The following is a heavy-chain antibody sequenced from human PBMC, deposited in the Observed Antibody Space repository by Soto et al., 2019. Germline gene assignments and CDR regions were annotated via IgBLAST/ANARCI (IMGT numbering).Heavy chain of an antibody. CDR2: ISGSGGST. Sequence: PGVSLRLSCAASGFTFSSYAMSWVRQAPGKGLEWVSAISGSGGSTYYADSVKGRFTISRDNSKNTLYLQMNSLRAEDTAVYYCAKDRDALNYYYYYGMDVWGQGTTVTVSS. D-gene: IGHD3-10*01. CDR1: GFTFSSYA. V-gene: IGHV3-23*01. J-gene: IGHJ6*02. CDR3: AKDRDALNYYYYYGMDV.